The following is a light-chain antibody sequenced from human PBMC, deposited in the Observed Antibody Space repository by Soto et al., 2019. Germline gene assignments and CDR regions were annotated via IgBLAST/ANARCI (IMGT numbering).Light chain of an antibody. Sequence: DIQMTQSPSTLSASVGDRVTITCRASQSISSWLAWYQQKPGKAPNLLIYKASSLQSGVPSRFSGIGAGEEFTLTISSLQPDDFATYYCQQYNSYWTFGQGTKVEIK. CDR1: QSISSW. V-gene: IGKV1-5*03. J-gene: IGKJ1*01. CDR2: KAS. CDR3: QQYNSYWT.